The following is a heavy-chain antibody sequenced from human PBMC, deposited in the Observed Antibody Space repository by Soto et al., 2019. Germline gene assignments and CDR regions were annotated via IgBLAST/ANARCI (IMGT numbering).Heavy chain of an antibody. V-gene: IGHV3-23*01. Sequence: EVQLLESGGGSVQPGGSLKVSCAASGFTFRSYSMNWVRQAPGKGLDWVSSISGDGGRTDYAGSVEGRFTISRDNSKKTLYLQMNSLRPEDTAMYYCAKGESGTTPPYYFDSWGQGILVTVSS. CDR3: AKGESGTTPPYYFDS. J-gene: IGHJ4*02. CDR1: GFTFRSYS. CDR2: ISGDGGRT. D-gene: IGHD1-1*01.